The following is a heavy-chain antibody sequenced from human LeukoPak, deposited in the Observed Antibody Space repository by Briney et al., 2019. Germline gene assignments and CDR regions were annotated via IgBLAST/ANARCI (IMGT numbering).Heavy chain of an antibody. CDR1: GGSFSGYY. Sequence: SETLSLTCAVYGGSFSGYYWSWIRQPPGKGLEWIGEINHSGSTNYNPSLKSRVTISVDTSMNQFSLKLSSVTAADTAVYYCARRTYYYDSSGYYYWGQGTLVTVSS. CDR2: INHSGST. CDR3: ARRTYYYDSSGYYY. V-gene: IGHV4-34*01. D-gene: IGHD3-22*01. J-gene: IGHJ4*02.